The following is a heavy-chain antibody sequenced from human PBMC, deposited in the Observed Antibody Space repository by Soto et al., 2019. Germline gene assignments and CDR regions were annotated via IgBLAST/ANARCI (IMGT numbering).Heavy chain of an antibody. J-gene: IGHJ4*02. V-gene: IGHV3-33*01. D-gene: IGHD2-21*02. Sequence: QVQLVESGGGVVQPGRSLRLSCEASGFTFRSRGMHWARQAPGKGLEWVGIIWYDGSNKKYGDAVKGRFTISRDNSRNPVFLQLNGRRVEDTAVYYCATDFGRPGSGDSPRGGGPEYWGQGTLVTVSS. CDR1: GFTFRSRG. CDR3: ATDFGRPGSGDSPRGGGPEY. CDR2: IWYDGSNK.